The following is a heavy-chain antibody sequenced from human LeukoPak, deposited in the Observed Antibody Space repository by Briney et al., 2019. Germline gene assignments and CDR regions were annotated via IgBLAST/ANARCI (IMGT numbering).Heavy chain of an antibody. Sequence: PSETLSLTCTVSGYSISSGYYWGWIRQPPGKGLAWIGSIYHSGTTYYNPSLKSRVTISVDTSKNQFSLKLSSVTAADTAVYYCARVKGRLSWFDPWGQGTLFTVSS. J-gene: IGHJ5*02. V-gene: IGHV4-38-2*02. CDR1: GYSISSGYY. CDR3: ARVKGRLSWFDP. CDR2: IYHSGTT.